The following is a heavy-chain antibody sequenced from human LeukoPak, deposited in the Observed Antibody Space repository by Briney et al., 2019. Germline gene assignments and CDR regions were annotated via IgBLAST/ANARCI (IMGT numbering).Heavy chain of an antibody. V-gene: IGHV3-48*03. J-gene: IGHJ4*02. Sequence: GGSLRHSCSASGFTFSSYEMNWVRQAPGKGLEWVSYISSSGSTIYYADSVKGRFTISRDNAKNSLYLQMHSLRAEDTAVYYCARDRGRGGYESFDYWGQGTLVTVSS. CDR3: ARDRGRGGYESFDY. D-gene: IGHD5-12*01. CDR2: ISSSGSTI. CDR1: GFTFSSYE.